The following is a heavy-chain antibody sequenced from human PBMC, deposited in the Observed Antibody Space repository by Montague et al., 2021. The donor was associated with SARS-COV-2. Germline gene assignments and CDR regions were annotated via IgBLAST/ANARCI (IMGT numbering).Heavy chain of an antibody. D-gene: IGHD3-10*01. V-gene: IGHV4-34*01. CDR1: GGSFSTYS. Sequence: SESLSLTCAVHGGSFSTYSWNWIRQPPGKGLERIGEIHHGGSTNYNPSLKSRVAISADTSKNQFSLKLTSVAAADTAVYYCARLGDGVVPSPILGVGPYYSYYYMGVWGKGTTVTVSS. J-gene: IGHJ6*03. CDR2: IHHGGST. CDR3: ARLGDGVVPSPILGVGPYYSYYYMGV.